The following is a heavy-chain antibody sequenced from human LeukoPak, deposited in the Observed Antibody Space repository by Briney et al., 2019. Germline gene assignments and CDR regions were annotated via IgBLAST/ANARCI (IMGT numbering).Heavy chain of an antibody. CDR2: IIPIFGTA. D-gene: IGHD1-26*01. J-gene: IGHJ6*03. CDR3: ASSVGATPPYYYYYMDV. V-gene: IGHV1-69*06. CDR1: GGTFTSYA. Sequence: ASVKVSCKASGGTFTSYAISWVRQAPGQGLEWMGGIIPIFGTANYAQKFQGRVTITADKSTSTAYMELSSLRSEDTAVYYCASSVGATPPYYYYYMDVWGKGTTVTVSS.